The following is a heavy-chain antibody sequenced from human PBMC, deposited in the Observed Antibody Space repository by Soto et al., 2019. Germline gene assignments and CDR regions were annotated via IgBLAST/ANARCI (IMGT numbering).Heavy chain of an antibody. CDR2: IIPIFGTA. Sequence: SVKVSCKASGGTFSSYAISWVRQAPGQGLEWMGGIIPIFGTANYAQKFQGRVTITADESTSTAYMELSSLRSEDTAVYYCAGEYGGNRPDGAFDIWGQGTMVTVSS. J-gene: IGHJ3*02. CDR3: AGEYGGNRPDGAFDI. CDR1: GGTFSSYA. V-gene: IGHV1-69*13. D-gene: IGHD2-15*01.